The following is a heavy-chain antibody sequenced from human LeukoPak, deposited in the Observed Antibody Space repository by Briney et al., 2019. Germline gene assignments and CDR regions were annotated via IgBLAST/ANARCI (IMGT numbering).Heavy chain of an antibody. J-gene: IGHJ5*02. Sequence: SETLSLTCAVYGGSFSGYYWSWIRQPPGKGLEWIGEINHSGSTNYNSSLKSRVTISVDTSKNQFSLKLSSVTAADTAVYYCARGRHPAWVGPWGQGTLLTVSS. V-gene: IGHV4-34*01. CDR3: ARGRHPAWVGP. CDR2: INHSGST. CDR1: GGSFSGYY.